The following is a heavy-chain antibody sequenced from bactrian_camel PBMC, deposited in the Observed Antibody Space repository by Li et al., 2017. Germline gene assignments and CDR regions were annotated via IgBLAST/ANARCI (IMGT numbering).Heavy chain of an antibody. CDR1: GFTFSTYA. V-gene: IGHV3S31*01. CDR3: TNDIVPRDY. CDR2: ITSGGGNT. Sequence: VQLVESGGGSVQPGGSLRLSCAASGFTFSTYAMSWVRQAPGKGLEWVSAITSGGGNTYYANSVKGRFTISRDNAKNALYLQLNSLKTEDTAMYYCTNDIVPRDYWGQGTQVTVS. D-gene: IGHD2*01. J-gene: IGHJ4*01.